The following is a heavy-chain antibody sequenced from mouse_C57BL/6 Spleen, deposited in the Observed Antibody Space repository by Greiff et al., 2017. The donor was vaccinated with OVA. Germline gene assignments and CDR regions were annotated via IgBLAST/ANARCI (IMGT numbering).Heavy chain of an antibody. J-gene: IGHJ4*01. V-gene: IGHV1-55*01. CDR3: ARSQDYYYAMDY. Sequence: QVQLQQSGAELVKPGASVKMSCKASGYTFTSYWITWVKQRPGQGLEWIGDIYPGSGSTNYNEKFKSKATLTVDTSSSTAYMQLSSLTSEDSAVYYCARSQDYYYAMDYWGQGTSVTVSS. CDR2: IYPGSGST. CDR1: GYTFTSYW.